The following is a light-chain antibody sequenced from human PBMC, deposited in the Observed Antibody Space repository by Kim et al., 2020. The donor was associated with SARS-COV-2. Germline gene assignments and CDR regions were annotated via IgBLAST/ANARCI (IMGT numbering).Light chain of an antibody. CDR3: QQYSNWPPYS. V-gene: IGKV3-15*01. J-gene: IGKJ2*03. CDR1: ETVRRN. CDR2: GGS. Sequence: VSPGESATLSCRASETVRRNVAWYQQKPGQAPRLLIYGGSTRATNIPGKFRGSGSGTEFTLTITSLQSEDSAVYYCQQYSNWPPYSFGQGTKLEIK.